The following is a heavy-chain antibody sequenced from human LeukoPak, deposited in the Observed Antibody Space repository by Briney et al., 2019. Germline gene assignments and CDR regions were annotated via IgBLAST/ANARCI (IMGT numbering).Heavy chain of an antibody. V-gene: IGHV3-23*01. D-gene: IGHD1-26*01. CDR1: GFTFSSYA. CDR3: AKSRLKWELLGVVDY. Sequence: PGGSLRLSCAASGFTFSSYAMSWVRQAPGKGLEWVSAISGSGGSTYYADSVKGRFTISRDNSKNTLYLQMNSLRAEDTAVYYCAKSRLKWELLGVVDYWGQGTLVTVSS. CDR2: ISGSGGST. J-gene: IGHJ4*02.